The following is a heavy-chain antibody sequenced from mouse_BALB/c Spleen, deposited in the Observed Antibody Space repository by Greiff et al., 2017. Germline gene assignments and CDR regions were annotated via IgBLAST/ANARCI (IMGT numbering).Heavy chain of an antibody. D-gene: IGHD2-3*01. CDR2: IYPGSGST. CDR3: ARVRGNGYYPFAY. J-gene: IGHJ3*01. CDR1: GYTFTDYV. Sequence: VKLMESGPELVKPGASVKMSCKASGYTFTDYVISWVKQRTGQGLEWIGEIYPGSGSTYYNEKFKGKATLTADKSSNTAYMQLSSLTSEDSAVYFCARVRGNGYYPFAYWGQGTLVTVSA. V-gene: IGHV1-77*01.